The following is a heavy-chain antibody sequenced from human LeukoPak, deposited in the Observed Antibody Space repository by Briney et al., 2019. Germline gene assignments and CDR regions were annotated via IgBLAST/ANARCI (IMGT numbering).Heavy chain of an antibody. V-gene: IGHV4-34*01. D-gene: IGHD3-22*01. CDR1: GGSFSGYY. J-gene: IGHJ4*02. CDR2: INHSGST. CDR3: ARGGRLVTMIP. Sequence: SETLSLTCAIYGGSFSGYYWSWIRQPPGKGLEWIGEINHSGSTNYNPSLKSRVTISVDTSKNQFSLKLSSVTAADTAVYYCARGGRLVTMIPWGQGTLVTVSS.